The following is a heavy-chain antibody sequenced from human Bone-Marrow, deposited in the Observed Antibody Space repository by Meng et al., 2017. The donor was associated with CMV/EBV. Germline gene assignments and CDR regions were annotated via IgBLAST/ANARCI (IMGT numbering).Heavy chain of an antibody. V-gene: IGHV1-18*01. CDR3: AREDWSYYDFWSGYLGLDAFDI. J-gene: IGHJ3*02. CDR1: GYIFTTYG. CDR2: ISAYNGNT. Sequence: ASVKVSCKASGYIFTTYGISWVRQAPGQGLEWMGWISAYNGNTNYAQKLQGRVTMTTDTSTSTAYMELRSLRSDDTAVYYCAREDWSYYDFWSGYLGLDAFDIWGQGTMVTVSS. D-gene: IGHD3-3*01.